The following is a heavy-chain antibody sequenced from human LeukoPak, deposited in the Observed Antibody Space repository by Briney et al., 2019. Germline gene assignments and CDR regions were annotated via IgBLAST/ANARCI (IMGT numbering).Heavy chain of an antibody. J-gene: IGHJ6*03. Sequence: ETLSLTCAVYGGSFSGYYWSWIRQPPGKGLEWVSSISSSSSYIYYADSVKGRFTISRDNAKNSLYLQMNSLRAEDTAVYYCARSLRGAYYFYMDVWGKGTTVTVSS. CDR2: ISSSSSYI. CDR3: ARSLRGAYYFYMDV. CDR1: GGSFSGYY. D-gene: IGHD3-10*01. V-gene: IGHV3-21*01.